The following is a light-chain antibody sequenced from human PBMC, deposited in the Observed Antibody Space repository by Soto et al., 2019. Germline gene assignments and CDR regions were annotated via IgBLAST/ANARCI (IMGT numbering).Light chain of an antibody. CDR2: EVI. Sequence: QSALTQPASVSGSPGQSITISCTGTSSDVGGYKYVSWYQQHPGTAPKLIIYEVINRPSGVSYRFSGSKSGNTASLTISGLQAEDEADYFCSSYTSSSTWVFGGGTKLTVL. CDR3: SSYTSSSTWV. J-gene: IGLJ3*02. CDR1: SSDVGGYKY. V-gene: IGLV2-14*01.